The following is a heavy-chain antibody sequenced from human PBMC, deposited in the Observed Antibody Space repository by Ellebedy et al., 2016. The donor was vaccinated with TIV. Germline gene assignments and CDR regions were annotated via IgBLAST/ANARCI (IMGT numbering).Heavy chain of an antibody. D-gene: IGHD6-19*01. Sequence: ASVEVSCKTSGYTFTNYWIAWVRQRPGKGLEWMGFIYPRDSDTRYSPSSQGQVTISADKSINTVYLQWRSLKASDTAVYYCARMVYGSGWDGYFDPWGQGTLVTVSS. J-gene: IGHJ5*02. CDR2: IYPRDSDT. CDR1: GYTFTNYW. V-gene: IGHV5-51*01. CDR3: ARMVYGSGWDGYFDP.